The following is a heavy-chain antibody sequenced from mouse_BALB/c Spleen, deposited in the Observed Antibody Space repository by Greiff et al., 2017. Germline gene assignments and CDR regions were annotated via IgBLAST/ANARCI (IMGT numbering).Heavy chain of an antibody. D-gene: IGHD2-2*01. J-gene: IGHJ2*01. Sequence: VQLQQSGAELARPGASVKLSCKASGYTFTSYWMQWVKQRPGQGLEWIGAIYPGDGDTRYTQKFKGKATLTADKSSSTAYMQLSSLASEDTAVYYCARTVTYYFDYWGQGTTLTVSS. CDR1: GYTFTSYW. V-gene: IGHV1-87*01. CDR2: IYPGDGDT. CDR3: ARTVTYYFDY.